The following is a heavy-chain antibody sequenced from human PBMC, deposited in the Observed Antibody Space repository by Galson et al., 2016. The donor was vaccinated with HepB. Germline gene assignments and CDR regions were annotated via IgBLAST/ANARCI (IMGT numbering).Heavy chain of an antibody. Sequence: PALVKPTQTLTLTCTFSGFSLSTNGMCVSWIRQPPGKALEWLALIDWEDDKRYSTSLKTRLTISKDASRNQVVFTMTDMDPVDTATYYCARISDAASGNYGMDVWGQGTTVTVSS. V-gene: IGHV2-70*13. CDR3: ARISDAASGNYGMDV. D-gene: IGHD6-13*01. CDR2: IDWEDDK. J-gene: IGHJ6*02. CDR1: GFSLSTNGMC.